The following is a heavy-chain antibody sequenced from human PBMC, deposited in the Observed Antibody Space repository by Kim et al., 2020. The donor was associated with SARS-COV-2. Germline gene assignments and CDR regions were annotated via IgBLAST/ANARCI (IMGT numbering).Heavy chain of an antibody. J-gene: IGHJ4*02. CDR2: IYYSGST. CDR1: GGSISSYY. Sequence: SETLSLTCTVSGGSISSYYWSWIRQPPGKGLEWIGYIYYSGSTNYNPSLKSRVTISVDTSKNQFSLKLSSVTAADTAVYYCARTSNIFDYWGQGTLVTVSS. CDR3: ARTSNIFDY. V-gene: IGHV4-59*13. D-gene: IGHD4-4*01.